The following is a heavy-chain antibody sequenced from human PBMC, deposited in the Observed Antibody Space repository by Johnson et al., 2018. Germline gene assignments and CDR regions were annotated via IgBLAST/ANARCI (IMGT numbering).Heavy chain of an antibody. Sequence: QVQLVQSGGGVVQPGRSLRLSCAASGFTFSSYAMHWVRQAPGKGLEWVAVISYDGSNKYYAASVKGRFTISRDNSKNTLYSQMNSLRAEATAVYYCARDGRLLRCFEWDFIFQHWGQGTLVTVSS. D-gene: IGHD3-9*01. CDR3: ARDGRLLRCFEWDFIFQH. CDR1: GFTFSSYA. CDR2: ISYDGSNK. J-gene: IGHJ1*01. V-gene: IGHV3-30-3*01.